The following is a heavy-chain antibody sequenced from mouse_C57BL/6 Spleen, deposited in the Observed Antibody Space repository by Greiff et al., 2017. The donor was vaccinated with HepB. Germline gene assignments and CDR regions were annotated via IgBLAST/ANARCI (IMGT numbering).Heavy chain of an antibody. CDR3: ARDGVYDGYYGGSFDY. CDR1: GYTFTSYW. V-gene: IGHV1-55*01. Sequence: QVQLQQPGAELVKPGASVKMSCKASGYTFTSYWITWVKQRPGQGLEWIGDIYPGSGSTNYNEKFKSKATLTVDTSSSTAYMQLSSLTSEDSAVYYCARDGVYDGYYGGSFDYWGQGTTLTVSS. CDR2: IYPGSGST. J-gene: IGHJ2*01. D-gene: IGHD2-3*01.